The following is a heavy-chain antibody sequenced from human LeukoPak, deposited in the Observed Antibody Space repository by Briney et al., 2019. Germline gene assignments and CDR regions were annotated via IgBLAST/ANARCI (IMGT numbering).Heavy chain of an antibody. V-gene: IGHV4-34*01. D-gene: IGHD3-16*01. J-gene: IGHJ3*01. CDR3: ARALGDYDYVWGSYHNAFDL. Sequence: SETLSLTCDVYGGSFSGYFWSWIRQPPGKGLEWIGEINHGPSTNYNPSLESRVTISVDTSRNQFSLKLSSVTAADTAVYYCARALGDYDYVWGSYHNAFDLWGQGTMVTVSS. CDR1: GGSFSGYF. CDR2: INHGPST.